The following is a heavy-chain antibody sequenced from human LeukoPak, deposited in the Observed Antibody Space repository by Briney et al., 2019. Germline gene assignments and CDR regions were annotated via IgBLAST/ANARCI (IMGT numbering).Heavy chain of an antibody. CDR2: IYYSGST. J-gene: IGHJ4*02. CDR3: ARSRGYFDY. CDR1: GGSISSYY. V-gene: IGHV4-59*01. D-gene: IGHD6-13*01. Sequence: SETLSLTCTVSGGSISSYYWSWIRQPPGKGLEWIGYIYYSGSTNYNPSLKSRVTISVDTSKNQFSLKLGSVTAADTALYYCARSRGYFDYWGQGTLVTVSS.